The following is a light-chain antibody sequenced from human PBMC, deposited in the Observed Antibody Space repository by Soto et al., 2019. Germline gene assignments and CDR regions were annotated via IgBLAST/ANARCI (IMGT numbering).Light chain of an antibody. CDR3: QVWDTSSDGVV. Sequence: SYELTQSPSVSVAPGQTARITCGGNNVGSKSVHGYLQKPGQAPVLVVYDDSDRPSGIPERFSGSNSGNTATLYISRVEAGDEADYYCQVWDTSSDGVVIGGGTQLTVL. CDR2: DDS. V-gene: IGLV3-21*02. J-gene: IGLJ3*02. CDR1: NVGSKS.